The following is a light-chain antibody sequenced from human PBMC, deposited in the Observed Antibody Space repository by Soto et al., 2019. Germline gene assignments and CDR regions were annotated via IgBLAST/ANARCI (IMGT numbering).Light chain of an antibody. Sequence: DIVLTQSPATLSLSPGERATLSCRASQSLSTNYIAWYQKKTGQAPRLLIYAASTRAPGIPDRFSGTASGTDITLTITRLEPEDFAVYYCQQRGDWPLYTFGQGTKLEIK. CDR3: QQRGDWPLYT. CDR2: AAS. CDR1: QSLSTNY. V-gene: IGKV3D-20*02. J-gene: IGKJ2*01.